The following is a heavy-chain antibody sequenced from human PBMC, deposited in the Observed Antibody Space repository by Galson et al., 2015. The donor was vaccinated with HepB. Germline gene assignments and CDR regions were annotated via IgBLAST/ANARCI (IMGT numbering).Heavy chain of an antibody. Sequence: SVKVSCKASGGSFNNYAINWVRQAPGQGLEWMGGIIPILGTANYAQKFQGRVTITADDSTSTACMELSSLRSDDTAVYFCARDRQTVTVGYFDNWGQGTLVTFSS. CDR2: IIPILGTA. V-gene: IGHV1-69*13. CDR1: GGSFNNYA. D-gene: IGHD4-23*01. CDR3: ARDRQTVTVGYFDN. J-gene: IGHJ4*02.